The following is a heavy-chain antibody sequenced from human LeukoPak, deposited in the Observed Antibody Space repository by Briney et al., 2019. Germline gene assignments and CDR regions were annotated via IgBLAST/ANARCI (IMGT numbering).Heavy chain of an antibody. V-gene: IGHV3-49*04. J-gene: IGHJ4*02. CDR2: IRSKAYGGTT. CDR1: GFTFGDYA. Sequence: GGSLRLSCTASGFTFGDYAMSWVRQAPGKGLEWVGFIRSKAYGGTTEYAASVKGRFTISRDDSKSIAYLQMNSLRAEDTAVYYCARGVSRGTTGVTARRYYFDYWGQGTLVTVSS. D-gene: IGHD4-23*01. CDR3: ARGVSRGTTGVTARRYYFDY.